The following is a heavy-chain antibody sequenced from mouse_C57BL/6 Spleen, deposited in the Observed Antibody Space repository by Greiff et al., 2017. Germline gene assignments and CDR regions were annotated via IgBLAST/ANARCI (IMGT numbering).Heavy chain of an antibody. D-gene: IGHD1-1*01. CDR3: ARRHYYGSSLDY. J-gene: IGHJ2*01. CDR2: IYPGDGDT. V-gene: IGHV1-82*01. CDR1: GYAFSSSW. Sequence: QVQLQQSGPELVKPGASVTISCKASGYAFSSSWMNWVKQRPGKGLEWIGRIYPGDGDTNYNGKFKGKATLTADKSSRTAYMQLSSLTSEDSAVYFCARRHYYGSSLDYWGQGTTLTVSS.